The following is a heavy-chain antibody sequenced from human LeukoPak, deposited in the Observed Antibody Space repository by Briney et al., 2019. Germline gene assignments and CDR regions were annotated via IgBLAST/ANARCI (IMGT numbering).Heavy chain of an antibody. CDR2: ISAYNGNT. CDR3: ARFYLGGPGYYYYMDV. Sequence: ASVKVSCKASGYTFTSYGISWVRQAPGQGLEWMGWISAYNGNTNYAQKLQGRVTMTTDTSTSTAYMELRSLRSDDTAVYYCARFYLGGPGYYYYMDVWGKGTTVTVSS. V-gene: IGHV1-18*01. D-gene: IGHD2/OR15-2a*01. J-gene: IGHJ6*03. CDR1: GYTFTSYG.